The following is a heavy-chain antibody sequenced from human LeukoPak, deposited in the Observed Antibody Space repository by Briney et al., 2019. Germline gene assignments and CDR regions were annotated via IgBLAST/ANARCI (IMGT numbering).Heavy chain of an antibody. CDR3: ARRGYGTSRIDY. Sequence: PSETLSLTCTVSGGSISSSSYYWGWIRQPPGKGLEWIGSIYYSGSTYYNPSLKSRVTISVDTSKNQFSLKLSSVTATDTAVYYCARRGYGTSRIDYWGQGTLVTVSS. V-gene: IGHV4-39*01. J-gene: IGHJ4*02. D-gene: IGHD5-12*01. CDR2: IYYSGST. CDR1: GGSISSSSYY.